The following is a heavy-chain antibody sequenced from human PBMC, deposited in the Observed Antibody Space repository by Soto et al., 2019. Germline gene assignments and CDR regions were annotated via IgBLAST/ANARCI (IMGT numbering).Heavy chain of an antibody. J-gene: IGHJ3*02. Sequence: EVQLLESGGGLVQPGGSLRLSCEASGFTFNIFGLNWVRQAPGKGLEWVSAISGSGASTYYADSVKGRLSISRDNSKTTLFLHRTSLRTEATAIYYCAKGDRGDRARELWPPDEGIDIWGQGTMVTVSS. CDR1: GFTFNIFG. V-gene: IGHV3-23*01. D-gene: IGHD3-16*01. CDR3: AKGDRGDRARELWPPDEGIDI. CDR2: ISGSGAST.